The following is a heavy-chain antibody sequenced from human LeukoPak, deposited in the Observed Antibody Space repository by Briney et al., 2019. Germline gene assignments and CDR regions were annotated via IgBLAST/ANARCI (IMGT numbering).Heavy chain of an antibody. D-gene: IGHD2-2*01. J-gene: IGHJ4*02. CDR3: ARVSTDTVVVPAAPALDY. Sequence: GGSLRLSCAASGFTFSDYYMSWIRQAPGKGLEWVSYISSSGSTIYYADSVKGRFTISRDNAKNSLYLQMNSLRAEDTAVYYCARVSTDTVVVPAAPALDYWGQGTLVTVSS. V-gene: IGHV3-11*01. CDR2: ISSSGSTI. CDR1: GFTFSDYY.